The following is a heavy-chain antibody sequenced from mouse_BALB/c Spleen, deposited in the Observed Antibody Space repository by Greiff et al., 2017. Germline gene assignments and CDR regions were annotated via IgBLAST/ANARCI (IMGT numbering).Heavy chain of an antibody. CDR1: GYTFTEYI. J-gene: IGHJ4*01. V-gene: IGHV1-62-2*01. D-gene: IGHD2-14*01. CDR3: ARHEEGYRYEGNAMDY. Sequence: QVQLQQSGAELVKPGASVKLSCKASGYTFTEYIIHWVKQRSGQGLEWIGWFYPGSGSIKYNEKFKDKATLTADKSSSTVYMELSRLTSEDSAVYFCARHEEGYRYEGNAMDYWGQGTSVTVSS. CDR2: FYPGSGSI.